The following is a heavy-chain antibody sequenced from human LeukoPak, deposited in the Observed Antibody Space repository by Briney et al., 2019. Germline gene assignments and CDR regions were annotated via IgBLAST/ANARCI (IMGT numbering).Heavy chain of an antibody. V-gene: IGHV3-30-3*01. J-gene: IGHJ6*02. CDR3: AREGCSSTSCYPYYYYYYGMDV. Sequence: PGRSLRLSCAASGFTFSSHAMHWVRQAPGKGLEWVAVISYDGSNKYYADSVKGRFTISRDNSKNTLYLQMNSLRAEDTAVYYCAREGCSSTSCYPYYYYYYGMDVWGQGTTVTVSS. CDR1: GFTFSSHA. D-gene: IGHD2-2*01. CDR2: ISYDGSNK.